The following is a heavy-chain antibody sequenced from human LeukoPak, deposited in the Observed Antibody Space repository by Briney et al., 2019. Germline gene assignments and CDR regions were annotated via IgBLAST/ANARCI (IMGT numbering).Heavy chain of an antibody. CDR1: GYTFTSYD. J-gene: IGHJ6*02. CDR3: ARVPVDDYGMDV. V-gene: IGHV1-8*01. CDR2: MNPNSGNT. D-gene: IGHD3-16*01. Sequence: ASVMVSCKASGYTFTSYDINWVRPATGQGLEWMGWMNPNSGNTGYAQKFQGRVTMTRNTSISTAYMELSSLRSEDTAVYYCARVPVDDYGMDVWGQGTTVTVSS.